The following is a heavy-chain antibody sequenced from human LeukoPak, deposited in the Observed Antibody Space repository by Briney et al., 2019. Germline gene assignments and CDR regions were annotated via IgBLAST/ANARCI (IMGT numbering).Heavy chain of an antibody. CDR3: ARGPARFDVVVPAAKGGDYYYYGMDV. CDR2: INHSGST. Sequence: PSETLSLTCAVYGGSFSGYYWSWIRQPPGKGPEWIGEINHSGSTNYNPSLKSRVTISVDTSKNQFSLKLSSVTAADTAVYYCARGPARFDVVVPAAKGGDYYYYGMDVWGQGTTVTVSS. V-gene: IGHV4-34*01. CDR1: GGSFSGYY. D-gene: IGHD2-2*01. J-gene: IGHJ6*02.